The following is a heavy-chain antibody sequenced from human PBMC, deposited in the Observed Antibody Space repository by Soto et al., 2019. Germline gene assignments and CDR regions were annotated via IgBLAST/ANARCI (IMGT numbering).Heavy chain of an antibody. J-gene: IGHJ4*02. CDR2: ISAYNGNT. Sequence: ASVKVSRKASGYTFTSYGISWVRQAPGQGLEWMGWISAYNGNTDYAQKLQGRVTMTTDTSTSTAYMELRSLRSDDTAVYYCARVGTYYDILTGYYPFDYWAQGTLVTVSS. CDR1: GYTFTSYG. D-gene: IGHD3-9*01. V-gene: IGHV1-18*01. CDR3: ARVGTYYDILTGYYPFDY.